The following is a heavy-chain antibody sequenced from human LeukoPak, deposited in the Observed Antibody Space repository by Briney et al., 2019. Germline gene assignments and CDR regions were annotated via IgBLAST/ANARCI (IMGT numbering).Heavy chain of an antibody. CDR2: IRYDGSNK. Sequence: GSLRLSCAASGFPFSSYGMHWVRQAPGKGLEWVAFIRYDGSNKYYADSVKGRFTISRDNSKNTLYLQMNSLRAEDTAVYYCAKVVRAAAGFVWGWFDPWGQGTLVTVSS. D-gene: IGHD6-13*01. CDR3: AKVVRAAAGFVWGWFDP. J-gene: IGHJ5*02. V-gene: IGHV3-30*02. CDR1: GFPFSSYG.